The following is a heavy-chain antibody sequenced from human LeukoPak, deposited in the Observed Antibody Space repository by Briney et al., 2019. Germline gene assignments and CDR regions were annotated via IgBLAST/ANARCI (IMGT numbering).Heavy chain of an antibody. CDR2: INHSGST. J-gene: IGHJ6*03. CDR1: GGSFSGYY. Sequence: SETLSLICAVYGGSFSGYYWSWIRQPPGKGLEWIGEINHSGSTNYNPSLKSRVTISVDTSKNQFSLKLSSVTAADTAVYYCARGVLSLRYYYYYMDVWGKGTTVTVSS. D-gene: IGHD2/OR15-2a*01. CDR3: ARGVLSLRYYYYYMDV. V-gene: IGHV4-34*01.